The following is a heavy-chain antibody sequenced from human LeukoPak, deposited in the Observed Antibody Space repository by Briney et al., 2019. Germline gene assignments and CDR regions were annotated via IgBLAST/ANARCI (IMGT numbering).Heavy chain of an antibody. J-gene: IGHJ3*02. V-gene: IGHV4-61*02. CDR1: GGSISSGSYY. Sequence: PSETLSLTCTVSGGSISSGSYYWSWIRQPAGKGLEWIGRIYTSGSTNYNPSLKSRVTISVDTSKNQFSLKLSSVTAADTAVYYCARGYSSTPSWFDKLGDAFDIWGQGTMVTVSS. D-gene: IGHD6-13*01. CDR2: IYTSGST. CDR3: ARGYSSTPSWFDKLGDAFDI.